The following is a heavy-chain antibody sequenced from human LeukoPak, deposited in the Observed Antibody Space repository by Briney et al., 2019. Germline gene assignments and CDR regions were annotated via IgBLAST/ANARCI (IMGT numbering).Heavy chain of an antibody. CDR2: IYTSGST. J-gene: IGHJ4*02. V-gene: IGHV4-61*02. D-gene: IGHD3-9*01. CDR3: ARQVRYFGRFDY. Sequence: TSQTLSLTCTVSGGSISSGSYYWRWIRQPAGKGLEWIGRIYTSGSTNYNPSLKSRVTISVDTSKNQFSLKLSSVTAADTAVYYCARQVRYFGRFDYWGQGTLVTASS. CDR1: GGSISSGSYY.